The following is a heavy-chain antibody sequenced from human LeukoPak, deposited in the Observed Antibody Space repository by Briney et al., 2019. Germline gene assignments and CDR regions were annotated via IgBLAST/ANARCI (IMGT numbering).Heavy chain of an antibody. J-gene: IGHJ4*02. CDR3: ASSGIAVAGHGAY. CDR2: INHRGST. Sequence: SETLSLTCAVYGGSFSGYYWSWIRQPPGKGLEWIGEINHRGSTNYNPSLKSRVTISVDTSKNQFSLRLSSVTAADTAVYYCASSGIAVAGHGAYWGQGTLVTVSS. V-gene: IGHV4-34*01. CDR1: GGSFSGYY. D-gene: IGHD6-19*01.